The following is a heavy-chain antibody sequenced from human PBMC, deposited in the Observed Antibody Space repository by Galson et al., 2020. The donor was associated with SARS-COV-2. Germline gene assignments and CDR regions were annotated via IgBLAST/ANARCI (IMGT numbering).Heavy chain of an antibody. CDR2: ISSDGDTK. CDR3: ARDNNYYGSGRYKRNYYYGLDV. D-gene: IGHD3-10*01. J-gene: IGHJ6*02. CDR1: EFTFSSYA. V-gene: IGHV3-30-3*01. Sequence: TGGSLRLSCVGSEFTFSSYAIDWVRQAPGKGLELVAVISSDGDTKFYADSVRGRFTISRDNSKNTLYLQINSLRPEDTAVYYCARDNNYYGSGRYKRNYYYGLDVWGQGTTVTVSS.